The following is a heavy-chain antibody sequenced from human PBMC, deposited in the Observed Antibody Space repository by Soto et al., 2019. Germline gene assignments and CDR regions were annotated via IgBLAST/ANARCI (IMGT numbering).Heavy chain of an antibody. CDR3: ARVIRSADPKPPFDY. V-gene: IGHV4-59*01. J-gene: IGHJ4*01. D-gene: IGHD2-2*01. Sequence: QVQLQESGPGLVKPSETLSLTCTVSGGSISSYYWSWIRQPPGKGLEWIGYIYYSGSTNYNPSLKSRVTIAVDASKDQFALKLSSVTAADTAVYDCARVIRSADPKPPFDYWVQGTLVTLSS. CDR1: GGSISSYY. CDR2: IYYSGST.